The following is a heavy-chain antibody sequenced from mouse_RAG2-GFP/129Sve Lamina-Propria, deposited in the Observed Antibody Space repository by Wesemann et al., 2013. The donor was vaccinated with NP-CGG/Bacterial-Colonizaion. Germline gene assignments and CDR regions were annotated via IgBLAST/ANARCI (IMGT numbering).Heavy chain of an antibody. V-gene: IGHV1-82*01. J-gene: IGHJ1*03. Sequence: QVQLQQPGAELVKPGASVKLSCKASGYTFTDYYMNWVKQRPGKGLEWIGRIYPGDGDTNYNGKFKGKATLTADKSSSTAYMQLSSLTSEDSAVYFCASSGLGSSYVSWYFDVWGTGTTVTVSS. CDR2: IYPGDGDT. CDR1: GYTFTDYY. D-gene: IGHD1-1*01. CDR3: ASSGLGSSYVSWYFDV.